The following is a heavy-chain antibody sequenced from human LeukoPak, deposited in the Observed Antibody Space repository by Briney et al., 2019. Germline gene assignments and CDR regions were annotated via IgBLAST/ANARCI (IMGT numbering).Heavy chain of an antibody. CDR2: ISGTGGST. J-gene: IGHJ5*02. V-gene: IGHV3-23*01. CDR3: ARSSELGYSTYNWFDP. CDR1: GFTFSSYA. D-gene: IGHD6-13*01. Sequence: PGGSLRLSCAASGFTFSSYAMNWVRQAPGKGLEWVSAISGTGGSTYYADSVKGRFTISRDNAKNSLYLQMNSLRAEDTALYYCARSSELGYSTYNWFDPWGQGTLVTVSS.